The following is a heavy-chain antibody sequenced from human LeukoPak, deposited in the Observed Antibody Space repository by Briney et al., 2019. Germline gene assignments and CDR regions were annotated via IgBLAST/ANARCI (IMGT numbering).Heavy chain of an antibody. D-gene: IGHD3-3*01. CDR3: ARGRPRYYDFWSGYYGAFDI. CDR2: INHSGST. Sequence: SETLSLTCAVYGGSFSGYYWGWIRQPPGKGLEWIGEINHSGSTNYNPSLKSRATISVETSKNKFSLKLRSVTAADTAVYYCARGRPRYYDFWSGYYGAFDIWGQGTMVTVSS. CDR1: GGSFSGYY. V-gene: IGHV4-34*01. J-gene: IGHJ3*02.